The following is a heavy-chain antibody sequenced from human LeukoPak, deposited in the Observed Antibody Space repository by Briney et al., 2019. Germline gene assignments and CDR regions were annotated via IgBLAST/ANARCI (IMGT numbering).Heavy chain of an antibody. CDR2: INPSGGST. CDR1: GYTFTSYY. Sequence: GASVKVSCKASGYTFTSYYMHWVRQAPGQGLEWMGIINPSGGSTSYAQKFQGRVTMTRDTSTSTVYMELSSLRSEDTAVYYCARVSLRFGELLDFDYWGQGTLVTVFS. V-gene: IGHV1-46*01. D-gene: IGHD3-10*01. J-gene: IGHJ4*02. CDR3: ARVSLRFGELLDFDY.